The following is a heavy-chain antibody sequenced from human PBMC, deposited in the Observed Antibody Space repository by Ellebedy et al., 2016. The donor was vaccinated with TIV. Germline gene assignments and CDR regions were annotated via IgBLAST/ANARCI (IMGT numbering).Heavy chain of an antibody. V-gene: IGHV3-53*01. Sequence: GESLKISCVVSGFTVYNNYMSWVRQAPGKGLEWVSVIYSGGSIYYADSVRGRFTISRDNSQHTIYLLMNNLRAEDTAVYSCAVDSSYNFFDPWGQGVPVAVSS. J-gene: IGHJ5*02. CDR3: AVDSSYNFFDP. D-gene: IGHD2-15*01. CDR2: IYSGGSI. CDR1: GFTVYNNY.